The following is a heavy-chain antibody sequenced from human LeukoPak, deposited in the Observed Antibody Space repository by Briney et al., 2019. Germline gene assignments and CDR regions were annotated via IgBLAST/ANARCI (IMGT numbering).Heavy chain of an antibody. CDR2: INWNGGST. V-gene: IGHV3-20*04. CDR1: GFTFSSYS. Sequence: GGSLTLSCAASGFTFSSYSMNWVRQAPGKGLEWVSGINWNGGSTGYADSVKGRFTISRDNAKNSLYLQMNSPRAEDTALYYCARDLYSSSWYYFDYWGQGTLVTVSS. J-gene: IGHJ4*02. CDR3: ARDLYSSSWYYFDY. D-gene: IGHD6-13*01.